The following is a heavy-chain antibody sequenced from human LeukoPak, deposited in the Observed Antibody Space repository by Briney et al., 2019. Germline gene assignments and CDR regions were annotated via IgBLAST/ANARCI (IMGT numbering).Heavy chain of an antibody. Sequence: KSSETLSLTCTVSGGSISSYYWSWIRQPPGKGLEWIGYIYYSGSTNYNPSLKSRVTISVDTSKNQFSLKLSSVTAADTAVYYCARTNGSGSPSFDYWGQGTLVTVSS. D-gene: IGHD3-10*01. V-gene: IGHV4-59*12. CDR1: GGSISSYY. J-gene: IGHJ4*02. CDR2: IYYSGST. CDR3: ARTNGSGSPSFDY.